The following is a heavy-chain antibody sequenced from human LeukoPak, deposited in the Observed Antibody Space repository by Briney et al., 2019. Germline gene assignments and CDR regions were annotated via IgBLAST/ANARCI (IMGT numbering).Heavy chain of an antibody. Sequence: PGGSLRLSCAASGFSFSGNYMNWVRQAPGKGLEWVSVMYSNGRTYYADSVKGRFTISRDNSKNTLYLQMNGLRAEDTARYYCARRLVLDVWGQGTMVTVSS. CDR3: ARRLVLDV. V-gene: IGHV3-53*01. CDR2: MYSNGRT. J-gene: IGHJ3*01. D-gene: IGHD3-16*01. CDR1: GFSFSGNY.